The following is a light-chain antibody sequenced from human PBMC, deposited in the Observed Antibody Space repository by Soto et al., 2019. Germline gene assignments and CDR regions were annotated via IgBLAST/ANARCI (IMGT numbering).Light chain of an antibody. CDR1: QGIGNS. V-gene: IGKV1-17*03. CDR3: LQHNSYPYT. Sequence: DIQMTQSPSAMSASVGDRVTITCRASQGIGNSLAWFQLKPGTVPKRLIYAASTLQSGVPSRFSGSRSGTEFTLTIVSLQPEDFATYYCLQHNSYPYTFGQGTELEIK. J-gene: IGKJ2*01. CDR2: AAS.